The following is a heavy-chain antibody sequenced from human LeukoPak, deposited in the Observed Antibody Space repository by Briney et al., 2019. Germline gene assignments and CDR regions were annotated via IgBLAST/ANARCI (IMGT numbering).Heavy chain of an antibody. CDR2: INHSGST. CDR1: GGSFSGYY. CDR3: ARGRTYCSSTSCKPHFDY. V-gene: IGHV4-34*01. D-gene: IGHD2-2*01. J-gene: IGHJ4*02. Sequence: PSETLSLTCAVYGGSFSGYYWSWIRQPPGKGLEWIGEINHSGSTNYNPSLKSRVTISVDTSKNQFSLKLSSVTAADTAVYYCARGRTYCSSTSCKPHFDYWGQGTLVTVSS.